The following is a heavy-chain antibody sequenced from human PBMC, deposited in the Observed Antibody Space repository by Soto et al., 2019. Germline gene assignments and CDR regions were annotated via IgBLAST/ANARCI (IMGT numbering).Heavy chain of an antibody. CDR3: ARDQRSPAAFDI. J-gene: IGHJ3*02. CDR2: INAGNGNA. CDR1: GYTFTRYA. D-gene: IGHD2-2*01. V-gene: IGHV1-3*01. Sequence: ASVKVSCKASGYTFTRYAMHWVRQAPGQGLEWMGWINAGNGNAKYSQKFQGRVTITRDTSASTAYMELSSLRSEDTAVYYCARDQRSPAAFDIWGQGTMVTVSS.